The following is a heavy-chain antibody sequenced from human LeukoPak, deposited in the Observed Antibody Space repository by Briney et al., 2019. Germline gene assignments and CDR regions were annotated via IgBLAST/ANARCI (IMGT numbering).Heavy chain of an antibody. Sequence: GRSLRLSCAASGFTFSSYAMHWVRQAPGKGLEWVAVISYDGSNKYYADSVKGRFTISRDNSKNTLYLQMNSLRAEDTAVYYCARGGYGSGSYSFDYWGQGTLVTVSS. D-gene: IGHD3-10*01. CDR2: ISYDGSNK. V-gene: IGHV3-30-3*01. CDR1: GFTFSSYA. J-gene: IGHJ4*02. CDR3: ARGGYGSGSYSFDY.